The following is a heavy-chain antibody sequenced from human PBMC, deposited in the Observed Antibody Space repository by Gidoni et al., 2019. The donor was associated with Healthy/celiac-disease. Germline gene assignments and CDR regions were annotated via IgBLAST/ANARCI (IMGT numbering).Heavy chain of an antibody. Sequence: EVQLVESGGGLVQPGGSLRPSWAASGFTVRSYWMSWVRQAPGKGLEWVANIKQDGSEKYYVDSVKGRFTISRDNAKNSLYLQMNSLRAEDTAVYYCARRSHYYDSSGFWGDYYGMDVWGQGTTVTVSS. CDR1: GFTVRSYW. J-gene: IGHJ6*02. CDR3: ARRSHYYDSSGFWGDYYGMDV. CDR2: IKQDGSEK. D-gene: IGHD3-22*01. V-gene: IGHV3-7*01.